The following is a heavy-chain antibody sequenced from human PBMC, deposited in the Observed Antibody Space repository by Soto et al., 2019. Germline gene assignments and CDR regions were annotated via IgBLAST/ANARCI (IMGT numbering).Heavy chain of an antibody. CDR3: ASRLLGVAVAGLDY. CDR1: GGTFSSYA. CDR2: IIPIFGTA. Sequence: SVKVSCKASGGTFSSYAISWVRQAPGQGLEWMGGIIPIFGTANYAQKFQGRVTITVDESTSTAYMELSSLRSEDTAVYYCASRLLGVAVAGLDYWGQGTLGTVSS. J-gene: IGHJ4*02. V-gene: IGHV1-69*13. D-gene: IGHD6-19*01.